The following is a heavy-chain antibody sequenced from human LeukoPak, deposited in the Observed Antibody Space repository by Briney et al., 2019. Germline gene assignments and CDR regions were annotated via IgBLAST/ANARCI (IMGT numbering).Heavy chain of an antibody. Sequence: GGSLRFSCAASGFTFDDYAMHWVRQAPGKGLEWVSGISWNSGSIGYADSVKGRFTISRDNAKNSLYLQMNSLRAEDTALYYCAKVGGRGYYGILTGPTYTYYFDYWGQGTLVTVSS. J-gene: IGHJ4*02. CDR2: ISWNSGSI. CDR3: AKVGGRGYYGILTGPTYTYYFDY. V-gene: IGHV3-9*01. CDR1: GFTFDDYA. D-gene: IGHD3-9*01.